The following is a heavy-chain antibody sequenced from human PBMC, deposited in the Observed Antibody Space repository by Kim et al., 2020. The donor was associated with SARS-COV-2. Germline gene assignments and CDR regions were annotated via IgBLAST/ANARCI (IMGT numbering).Heavy chain of an antibody. CDR2: IYYSGST. CDR3: ARDLSQGGLGYYYYYGMDV. V-gene: IGHV4-31*03. Sequence: SETLSLTCTVSGGSISSGGYYWSWIRQHPGKGMEWIGYIYYSGSTYYNPSLKSRVTISVDTSKNQFSLKLSSVTAADTAVYYCARDLSQGGLGYYYYYGMDVWGQGTTVTVSS. J-gene: IGHJ6*02. CDR1: GGSISSGGYY. D-gene: IGHD1-26*01.